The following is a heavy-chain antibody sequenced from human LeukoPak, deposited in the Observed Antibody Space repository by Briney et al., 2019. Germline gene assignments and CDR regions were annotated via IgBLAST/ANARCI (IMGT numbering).Heavy chain of an antibody. CDR3: ARVGYSYGYNLDY. J-gene: IGHJ4*02. CDR2: INPSGGST. V-gene: IGHV1-46*01. CDR1: GYTFTSYY. D-gene: IGHD5-18*01. Sequence: PGGSLRLSCAASGYTFTSYYMHWVRQAPGQGLEWMGIINPSGGSTSYAQKFQGRVTMTRDTSTSTVYMELSSLRSEDTAVYYCARVGYSYGYNLDYWGQGTLVTVSS.